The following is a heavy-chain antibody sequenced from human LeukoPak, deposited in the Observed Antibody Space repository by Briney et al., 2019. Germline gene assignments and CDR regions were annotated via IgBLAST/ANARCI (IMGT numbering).Heavy chain of an antibody. J-gene: IGHJ5*02. CDR2: IYYSGST. CDR3: ARDRWFDP. V-gene: IGHV4-31*03. Sequence: KPSETLSLTCTVSGGSISSGGNYWSWIRQHPGKGLERIGYIYYSGSTYYNPSLKSRVTISLDTSKNQFSLKLTSVTAADTAVYYCARDRWFDPWGQGTLVTVSS. CDR1: GGSISSGGNY.